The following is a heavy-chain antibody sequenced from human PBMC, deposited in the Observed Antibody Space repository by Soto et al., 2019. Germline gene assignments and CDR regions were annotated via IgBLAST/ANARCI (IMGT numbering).Heavy chain of an antibody. D-gene: IGHD3-22*01. CDR3: ARDPPDDSSSYFPLDY. CDR1: GFTFSSYG. V-gene: IGHV3-33*01. Sequence: QVQLVESGGVVVQPGRSLRLSCAASGFTFSSYGMHWVRQAPGKGLEWVAVMWSEGGNKHYADSVKGRFTISRDNSKNTLYLQMNSLRAEDTAVYYCARDPPDDSSSYFPLDYWGQGTLVTVSS. J-gene: IGHJ4*02. CDR2: MWSEGGNK.